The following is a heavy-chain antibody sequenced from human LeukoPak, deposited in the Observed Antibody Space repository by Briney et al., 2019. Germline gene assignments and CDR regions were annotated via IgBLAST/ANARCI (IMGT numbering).Heavy chain of an antibody. CDR2: LSDGGWT. J-gene: IGHJ4*02. D-gene: IGHD3-16*01. CDR3: AKHASLTRVFVD. CDR1: GFTLSNYV. V-gene: IGHV3-23*01. Sequence: GGSLRLSCEASGFTLSNYVMSWVRQAPGKGLEWLSTLSDGGWTYYADSVKGRFTISRDNSKNTMYLQMNSLRAEESAIYYCAKHASLTRVFVDWGQGTLVSVSS.